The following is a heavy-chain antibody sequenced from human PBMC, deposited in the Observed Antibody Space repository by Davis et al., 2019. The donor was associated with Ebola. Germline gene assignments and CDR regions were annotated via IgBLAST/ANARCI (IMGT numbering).Heavy chain of an antibody. CDR3: ARNPAAAIY. CDR2: IYTSGST. V-gene: IGHV4-61*09. CDR1: GGSISSVSYY. Sequence: PSETLSLTCTVSGGSISSVSYYWSWIRQPAGKGLEWIGHIYTSGSTNYNPSLTSRVTISVDTSKNQFSLKLSSVTAADTAVYYCARNPAAAIYWGQGTLVTVSS. D-gene: IGHD6-13*01. J-gene: IGHJ4*02.